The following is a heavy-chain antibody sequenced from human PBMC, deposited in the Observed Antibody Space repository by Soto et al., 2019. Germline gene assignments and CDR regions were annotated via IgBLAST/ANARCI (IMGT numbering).Heavy chain of an antibody. V-gene: IGHV3-21*01. D-gene: IGHD5-18*01. CDR3: ARDRLSGYSDGLNWSYP. Sequence: EVQLVESGGGLVQPGGSLRLSCAASGFTFSSYSMNWVRQAPGKGLEWVSSISSSSSYIYYADSVKGRFTISRDNAKNSLYLQMNSLRAEDTAVYYCARDRLSGYSDGLNWSYPWGQGTLVTVAS. J-gene: IGHJ5*02. CDR1: GFTFSSYS. CDR2: ISSSSSYI.